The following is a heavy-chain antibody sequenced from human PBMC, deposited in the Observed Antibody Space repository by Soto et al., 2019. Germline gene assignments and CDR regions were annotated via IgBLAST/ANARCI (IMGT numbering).Heavy chain of an antibody. CDR3: ARDQGYVVY. J-gene: IGHJ4*03. CDR1: GFTFSSYA. Sequence: GESLKISCAASGFTFSSYAMHWVRQAPGKGLEWVAVISYDGSNKYYADSVKGRFTISRDNSKNTLYLQMKSLRSEDTAVYYCARDQGYVVYWGLGTLVTVSS. V-gene: IGHV3-30-3*01. CDR2: ISYDGSNK.